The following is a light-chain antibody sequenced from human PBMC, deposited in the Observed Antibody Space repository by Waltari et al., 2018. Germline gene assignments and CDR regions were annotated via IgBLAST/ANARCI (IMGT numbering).Light chain of an antibody. CDR3: QQYVGLPVT. V-gene: IGKV3-20*01. Sequence: EMVVTQSPGTLSLSPGERATLSCRASQSVSWVLAWYQQKPGQAPRPLIYGASNRATGIPERFSGSGSGTGFSLTISRLDPEDFAVYYCQQYVGLPVTCGQGTKVEIK. CDR2: GAS. CDR1: QSVSWV. J-gene: IGKJ1*01.